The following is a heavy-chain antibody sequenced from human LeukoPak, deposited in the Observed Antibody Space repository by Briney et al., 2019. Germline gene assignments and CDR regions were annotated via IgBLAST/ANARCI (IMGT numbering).Heavy chain of an antibody. D-gene: IGHD2-2*01. V-gene: IGHV4-4*07. CDR3: ARDRKYCSSISCYYYFDY. J-gene: IGHJ4*02. CDR2: IYTSGST. CDR1: GGSISSYS. Sequence: SETLSLTCTVSGGSISSYSWSWIRQPAGKGLEWIGRIYTSGSTNYNPSLKGRVTTSLDTSKNQFSLKLSSVTAADTAVYYCARDRKYCSSISCYYYFDYWGQGTLVTVSS.